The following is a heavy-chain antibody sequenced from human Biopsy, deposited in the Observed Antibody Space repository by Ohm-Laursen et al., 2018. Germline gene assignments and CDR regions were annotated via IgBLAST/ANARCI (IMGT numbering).Heavy chain of an antibody. Sequence: RESLRISCKASGYDFLDFHIHWVRQVPGQGLEWIGHINPHTGVTKYAQKFLDRITMTGDTSISTAYMDLSRLTSADTGIYYCARPSGGVSTIGFDPWGQGTLVIVSS. J-gene: IGHJ5*02. D-gene: IGHD5/OR15-5a*01. CDR1: GYDFLDFH. V-gene: IGHV1-2*05. CDR2: INPHTGVT. CDR3: ARPSGGVSTIGFDP.